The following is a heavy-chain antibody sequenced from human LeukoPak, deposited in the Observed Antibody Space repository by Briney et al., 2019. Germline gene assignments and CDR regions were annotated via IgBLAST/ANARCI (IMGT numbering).Heavy chain of an antibody. V-gene: IGHV3-48*04. D-gene: IGHD3-16*01. CDR2: ISSGGTSI. CDR3: ARGRNWGPSWYLDV. J-gene: IGHJ6*03. Sequence: PGGSLRLSCAATGFTFSHYGMSWVRQAPGKGLEWVSYISSGGTSIYYADSVKGRFTISRDDAKNSLYLQMNSLRVEDTAVYYCARGRNWGPSWYLDVWGKGTTVTVSS. CDR1: GFTFSHYG.